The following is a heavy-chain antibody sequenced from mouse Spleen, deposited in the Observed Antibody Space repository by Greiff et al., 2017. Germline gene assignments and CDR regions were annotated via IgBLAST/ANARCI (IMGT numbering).Heavy chain of an antibody. J-gene: IGHJ3*01. CDR1: GYTFTSYW. CDR2: IHPNSGST. D-gene: IGHD2-3*01. Sequence: QVHVKQPGAELVKPGASVKLSCKASGYTFTSYWMHWVKQRPGQGLEWIGMIHPNSGSTNYNEKFKSKATLTIDKSSSSAYMQLSSLTSEDSAVYYCARLIYDGYLFAYWGQGTLVTVSA. CDR3: ARLIYDGYLFAY. V-gene: IGHV1-64*01.